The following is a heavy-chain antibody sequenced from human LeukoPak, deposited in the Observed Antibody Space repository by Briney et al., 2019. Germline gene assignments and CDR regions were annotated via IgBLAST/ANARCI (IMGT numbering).Heavy chain of an antibody. Sequence: GGSLRLSCAASGFTFSSYGMHWVRQAPGKGLEWVAVISYDGSNKYYADSVKGRFTISRDNSKDTLYLQMNSLRAEDTAVYYCAREDTGVAFDIWGQGTTVTV. V-gene: IGHV3-30*03. J-gene: IGHJ3*02. D-gene: IGHD2-8*01. CDR1: GFTFSSYG. CDR3: AREDTGVAFDI. CDR2: ISYDGSNK.